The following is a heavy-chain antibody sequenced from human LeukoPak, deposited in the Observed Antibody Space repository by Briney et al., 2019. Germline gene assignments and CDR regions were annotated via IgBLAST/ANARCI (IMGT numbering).Heavy chain of an antibody. CDR3: AKAPYYYDSSGYWDY. D-gene: IGHD3-22*01. CDR2: ISGSGGST. J-gene: IGHJ4*02. CDR1: GFTFSSYA. V-gene: IGHV3-23*01. Sequence: GGSLRLSCAASGFTFSSYAMSWVRQAPGKGLEWVSAISGSGGSTYYADSVKGRFTISRDNSKNTLYLQMNSLRAEDKAVYYCAKAPYYYDSSGYWDYWGQGTLVTVSS.